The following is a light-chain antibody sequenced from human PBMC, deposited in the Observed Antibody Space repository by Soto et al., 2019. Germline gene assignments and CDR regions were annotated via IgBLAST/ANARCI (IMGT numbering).Light chain of an antibody. CDR2: DNT. CDR3: QSYGTSLSASV. J-gene: IGLJ2*01. V-gene: IGLV1-40*01. CDR1: RSNIGAGYA. Sequence: QSVLTQPPSVSGAPGQRVTISCTGSRSNIGAGYAVHWYQQLPGTAPKLLIYDNTIRPSGVPDRFSASESGTSASLAITGLQSEDEADYYCQSYGTSLSASVFGGGTKLTVL.